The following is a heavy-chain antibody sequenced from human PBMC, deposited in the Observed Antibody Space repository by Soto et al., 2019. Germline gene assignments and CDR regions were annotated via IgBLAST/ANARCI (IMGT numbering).Heavy chain of an antibody. CDR3: ARLSCSSTSCYRGPLLWFGELLPYYYYYYMDV. V-gene: IGHV4-59*08. CDR1: GGSISSYY. D-gene: IGHD3-10*01. CDR2: IYYSGST. J-gene: IGHJ6*03. Sequence: SETLSLTCTVSGGSISSYYWSWIRQPPGKGLEWIGYIYYSGSTNYNPSLKSRVTISVDTSKNQFSLKLSSVTAADTAGYYCARLSCSSTSCYRGPLLWFGELLPYYYYYYMDVWGKGTTVTVSS.